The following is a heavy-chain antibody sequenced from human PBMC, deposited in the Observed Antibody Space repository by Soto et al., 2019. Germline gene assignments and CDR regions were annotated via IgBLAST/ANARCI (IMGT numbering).Heavy chain of an antibody. V-gene: IGHV4-59*01. CDR3: ARDRYSNGWLDY. CDR2: IYYTGNT. CDR1: GDCISIYY. J-gene: IGHJ4*02. Sequence: PSETLSITCIVSGDCISIYYWSWIRQPPGKGLEWIGYIYYTGNTKYNPSLKSRVTISVDTSNNQFSLKLSSVTAADTAVYFCARDRYSNGWLDYWGQGTLVTVSS. D-gene: IGHD6-19*01.